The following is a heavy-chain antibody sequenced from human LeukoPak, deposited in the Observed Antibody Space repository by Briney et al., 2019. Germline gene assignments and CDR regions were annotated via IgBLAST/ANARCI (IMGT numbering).Heavy chain of an antibody. J-gene: IGHJ3*01. CDR1: GGSISNLNYY. CDR2: IYASGST. V-gene: IGHV4-61*02. CDR3: ARSLGLTDPDAFAL. D-gene: IGHD2-21*02. Sequence: SETLSLTCTVSGGSISNLNYYWSWIRQPAGKGLEWIGRIYASGSTNYNPSLKSRVTISVDRSKNQFSLNLTSVTAADTAVYYCARSLGLTDPDAFALWGQGTMVTVSS.